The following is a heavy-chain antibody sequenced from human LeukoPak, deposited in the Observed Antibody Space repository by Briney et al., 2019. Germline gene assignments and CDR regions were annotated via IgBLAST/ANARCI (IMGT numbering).Heavy chain of an antibody. CDR3: ASHRGGMARGVLTASFDY. CDR1: GGSISSGSYY. D-gene: IGHD3-10*01. Sequence: SQTLSLTCTVSGGSISSGSYYWSWIRQPAGKGLEWIGYISYSGSTNYNPSLKSRVTVSVDTSKNQFSLKLSSVTAADTAVYYCASHRGGMARGVLTASFDYWGQGTLVTVSS. J-gene: IGHJ4*02. V-gene: IGHV4-61*09. CDR2: ISYSGST.